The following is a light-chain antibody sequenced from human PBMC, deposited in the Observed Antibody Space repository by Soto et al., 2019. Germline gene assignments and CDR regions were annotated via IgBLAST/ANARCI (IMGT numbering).Light chain of an antibody. CDR3: QQCESYSPHT. CDR1: QSIRSW. Sequence: DIQMTQSPSILSASVGXRVTITCRASQSIRSWLAWYQQKPGKAPKLLIYDAYSLESGVPSRFSGRRSGTEFTLTTADLQPEDFATHYCQQCESYSPHTFGGGTKVNSK. J-gene: IGKJ4*01. V-gene: IGKV1-5*01. CDR2: DAY.